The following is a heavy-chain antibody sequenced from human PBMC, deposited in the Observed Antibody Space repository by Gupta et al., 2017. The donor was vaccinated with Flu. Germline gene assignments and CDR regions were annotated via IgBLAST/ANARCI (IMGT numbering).Heavy chain of an antibody. V-gene: IGHV4-61*02. J-gene: IGHJ5*02. CDR3: ARVLRGSVGWFDP. D-gene: IGHD5-12*01. Sequence: QVQLQESGPGLVKPSQTLSLTCTVSGGSISSGSYYWSWIRQPAGKGLEWIGRIYTSGSTNYNPSLKSRVTISVDTSKNQFSLKLSSVTAADTAVYYCARVLRGSVGWFDPWGQGTLVTVSS. CDR2: IYTSGST. CDR1: GGSISSGSYY.